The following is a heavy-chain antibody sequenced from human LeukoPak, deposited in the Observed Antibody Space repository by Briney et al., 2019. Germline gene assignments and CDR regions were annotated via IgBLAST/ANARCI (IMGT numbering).Heavy chain of an antibody. J-gene: IGHJ5*02. CDR3: ARGLDSSSWYRGKNWFDP. D-gene: IGHD6-13*01. Sequence: SETLSLTCAVYGGSFSGYYWSWIRQPPGKGLEWIGEINHSGTTNYNPSRKSRVTISVDTSKNQFSLKLSSLTAADPAVYYCARGLDSSSWYRGKNWFDPWGQGTLVTVSS. CDR2: INHSGTT. CDR1: GGSFSGYY. V-gene: IGHV4-34*01.